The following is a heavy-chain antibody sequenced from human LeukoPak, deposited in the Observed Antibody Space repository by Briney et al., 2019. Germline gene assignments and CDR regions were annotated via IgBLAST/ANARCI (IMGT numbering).Heavy chain of an antibody. CDR2: IWNDGSNK. Sequence: GGSLRLSCAASGFTFSTYGMHWVRQAPGKGLEWVAVIWNDGSNKYYADSVKGRFTISRDISKNTLHLQMNSPRAEDTTIYYCARGGIAAADIDYWGQGTLVTVSS. J-gene: IGHJ4*02. CDR1: GFTFSTYG. D-gene: IGHD6-13*01. CDR3: ARGGIAAADIDY. V-gene: IGHV3-33*01.